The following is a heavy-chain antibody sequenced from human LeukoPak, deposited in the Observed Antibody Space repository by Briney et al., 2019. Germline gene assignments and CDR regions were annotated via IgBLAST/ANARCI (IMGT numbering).Heavy chain of an antibody. V-gene: IGHV3-21*04. CDR1: GFTFSSYS. CDR3: ARAKPKNMVRGLIMRRESRYYFDY. D-gene: IGHD3-10*01. J-gene: IGHJ4*02. Sequence: GGSPRLSCAASGFTFSSYSMNWVRQAPGKGLEWVSSISSSSSYIYYADSVKGRFTISRDNSKSTLYIQMNSLRAEDTAVYYCARAKPKNMVRGLIMRRESRYYFDYWGQGTLVTVSS. CDR2: ISSSSSYI.